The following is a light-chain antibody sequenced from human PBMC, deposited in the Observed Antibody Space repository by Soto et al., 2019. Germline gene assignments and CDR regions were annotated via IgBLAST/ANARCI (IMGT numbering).Light chain of an antibody. CDR3: SSYAGRSMYV. J-gene: IGLJ1*01. CDR1: SSDVGTYDY. Sequence: QSALTQPPCASGSPGQSVTLSCTGTSSDVGTYDYVSWYQQYPGKAPKLLIYGVTRRPSGVPDRFSGSKSGNTAALTVSGLQAEDEAYYYCSSYAGRSMYVFGTGTKVIVL. CDR2: GVT. V-gene: IGLV2-8*01.